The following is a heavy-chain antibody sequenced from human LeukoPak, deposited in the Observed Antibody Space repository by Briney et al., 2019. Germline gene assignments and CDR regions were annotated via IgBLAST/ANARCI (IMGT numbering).Heavy chain of an antibody. CDR1: GFTFRNYV. CDR3: ARDRVVVVITTPDY. CDR2: ISYDGSNK. Sequence: RGSLRLSCAASGFTFRNYVIHWVRQAPGKGLEWVAVISYDGSNKYYADSVKGRFTISRDNSKNTLYLQMNSLRAEDTAVYYCARDRVVVVITTPDYWGQGTLVTVSS. V-gene: IGHV3-30-3*01. D-gene: IGHD3-22*01. J-gene: IGHJ4*02.